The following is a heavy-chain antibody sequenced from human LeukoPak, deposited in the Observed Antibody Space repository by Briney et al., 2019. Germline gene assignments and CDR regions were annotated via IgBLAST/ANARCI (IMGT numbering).Heavy chain of an antibody. Sequence: GGSLRLSCAASGFTFSSYGMSWVRQAPGKGLEWVSAISGSGGSTYYADSVRGRFTISRDNSKNRLYLQMNSLRAEDTAVYYCARSYCGGDCYHIDYWGQGTLVTVS. V-gene: IGHV3-23*01. CDR2: ISGSGGST. CDR1: GFTFSSYG. CDR3: ARSYCGGDCYHIDY. J-gene: IGHJ4*02. D-gene: IGHD2-21*02.